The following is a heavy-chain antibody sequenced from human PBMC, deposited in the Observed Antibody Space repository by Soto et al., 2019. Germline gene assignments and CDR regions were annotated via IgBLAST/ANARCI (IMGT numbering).Heavy chain of an antibody. V-gene: IGHV5-51*01. D-gene: IGHD2-8*01. Sequence: GEPLKISCKGSGYSFIDYWIGWVRQMPGKGLEWMGMIYPSDSDTRYSPSFQGQVTISADKSISTAYLQWSSLKASDTAMYYCARRNGQDYHYGMDVWGQGTTVTVSS. CDR3: ARRNGQDYHYGMDV. CDR2: IYPSDSDT. CDR1: GYSFIDYW. J-gene: IGHJ6*02.